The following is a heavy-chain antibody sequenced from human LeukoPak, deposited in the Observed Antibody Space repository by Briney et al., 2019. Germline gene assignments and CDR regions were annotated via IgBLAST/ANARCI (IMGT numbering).Heavy chain of an antibody. J-gene: IGHJ6*02. CDR1: GFTFSSYS. V-gene: IGHV3-48*01. CDR2: ISSGSVTI. Sequence: GGSLRLSCAASGFTFSSYSMNWVRQAPGKGLEWVSYISSGSVTIYYADSVKGRFTISRDNSKNTLYLQMNSLRAEDTAVYYCARMGAPGEYYYYGMDVWGQGTTVTVSS. CDR3: ARMGAPGEYYYYGMDV. D-gene: IGHD1-26*01.